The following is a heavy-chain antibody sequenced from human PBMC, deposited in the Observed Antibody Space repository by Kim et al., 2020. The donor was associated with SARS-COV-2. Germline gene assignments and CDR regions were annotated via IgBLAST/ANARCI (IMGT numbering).Heavy chain of an antibody. CDR2: TYYRSKWYT. CDR3: ARSHYGSGSYY. J-gene: IGHJ4*02. CDR1: GDSVSSNSAA. D-gene: IGHD6-19*01. V-gene: IGHV6-1*01. Sequence: SQTLSLTCVISGDSVSSNSAAWNWIGQSPSRGLEWLGRTYYRSKWYTEYAVSVKTRISINPDTSKNQFSLQLNSVTPEDTAVYYCARSHYGSGSYYWGQGTLVTVSS.